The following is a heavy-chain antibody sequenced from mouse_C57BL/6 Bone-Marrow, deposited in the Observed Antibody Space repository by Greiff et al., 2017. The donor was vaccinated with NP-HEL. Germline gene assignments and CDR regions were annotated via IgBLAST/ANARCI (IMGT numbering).Heavy chain of an antibody. D-gene: IGHD1-1*01. CDR3: TREFITTVVAPMDY. Sequence: VKLQESGAELVRPGASVTLSCKASGYTFTDYEMHWVKQTPVHGLEWIGAIDPETGGTAYNQKFKGKAILTADKSSSTAYMELRSLTSEDSAVYYCTREFITTVVAPMDYWGQGTSVTVSS. CDR2: IDPETGGT. CDR1: GYTFTDYE. J-gene: IGHJ4*01. V-gene: IGHV1-15*01.